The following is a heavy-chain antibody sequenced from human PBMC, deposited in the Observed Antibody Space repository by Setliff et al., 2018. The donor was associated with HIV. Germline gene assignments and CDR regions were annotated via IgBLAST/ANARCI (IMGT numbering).Heavy chain of an antibody. CDR1: GGSMKPYY. Sequence: SETLSLTCTVSGGSMKPYYWSWTRQPPGKGPEWIGFIYFNGVTDYNPSLKSRLIMSLDMSRNQVSLKMTSVTAADTAVYYCARREGVRYSSGYYGGAFDIWGQGTMVTVS. V-gene: IGHV4-59*08. CDR3: ARREGVRYSSGYYGGAFDI. CDR2: IYFNGVT. J-gene: IGHJ3*02. D-gene: IGHD6-19*01.